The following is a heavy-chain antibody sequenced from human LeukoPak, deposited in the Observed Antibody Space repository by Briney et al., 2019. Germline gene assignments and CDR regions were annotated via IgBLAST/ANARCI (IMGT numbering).Heavy chain of an antibody. CDR3: AREWSVVPAAMRWFDP. V-gene: IGHV3-30-3*01. J-gene: IGHJ5*02. CDR1: GFTFSSYA. CDR2: ISYDGSNK. D-gene: IGHD2-2*01. Sequence: GGSLRLSCAASGFTFSSYAMHWVRQAPGKGLEWVAVISYDGSNKYYADSVKGRFTISRDNSKNTLYLQMNSLRAEDTAVYYCAREWSVVPAAMRWFDPWGQGTLVTVSS.